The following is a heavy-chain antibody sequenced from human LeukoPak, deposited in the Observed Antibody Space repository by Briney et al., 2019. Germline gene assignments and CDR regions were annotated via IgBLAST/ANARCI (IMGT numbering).Heavy chain of an antibody. V-gene: IGHV3-7*03. J-gene: IGHJ2*01. CDR3: ARDSPAGNL. CDR2: IKQDGSEK. Sequence: GGSLRLSCAASGLTFNTYAMHWVRQAPGKGLEWVANIKQDGSEKYYVGSVRGRFTISRDNVKNSLFLQMNSLRVEDTAVYFCARDSPAGNLWGRGTLVTVSS. CDR1: GLTFNTYA.